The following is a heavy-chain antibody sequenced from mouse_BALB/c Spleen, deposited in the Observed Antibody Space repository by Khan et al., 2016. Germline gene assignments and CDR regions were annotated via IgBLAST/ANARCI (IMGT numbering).Heavy chain of an antibody. CDR2: INTYTGDP. J-gene: IGHJ3*01. D-gene: IGHD1-1*01. CDR1: GYTFTNYG. Sequence: QIQLVQSGPELKKPGETVRISCKASGYTFTNYGMNWVKQAPGKGLKWMGWINTYTGDPTYADDFKGRFAFSLETSASTAYLQINNLKNEDTATXFCARPDYGSGRGFAYWGQGTLVTVSA. V-gene: IGHV9-3-1*01. CDR3: ARPDYGSGRGFAY.